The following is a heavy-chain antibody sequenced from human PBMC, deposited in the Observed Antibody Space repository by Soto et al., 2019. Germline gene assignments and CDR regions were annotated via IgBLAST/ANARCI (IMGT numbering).Heavy chain of an antibody. Sequence: ASVKVSCKASGYTFTSYGISWVRQAPGQGLEWMGWISAYNGNTNYAQKLQGRVTMTTDTSTSTAYRERRSLRSADTAVYYCARDPIMTLYCSSTSCYLDYGGQGTLVSVSS. J-gene: IGHJ4*02. CDR2: ISAYNGNT. D-gene: IGHD2-2*01. CDR1: GYTFTSYG. V-gene: IGHV1-18*01. CDR3: ARDPIMTLYCSSTSCYLDY.